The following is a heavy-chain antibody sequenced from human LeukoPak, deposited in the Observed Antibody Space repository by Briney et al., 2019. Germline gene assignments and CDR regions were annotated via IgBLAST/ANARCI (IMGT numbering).Heavy chain of an antibody. D-gene: IGHD3-22*01. Sequence: SETLSLTCAVYGGSFSGYYWSWSRQPPGKGLEWIGKINNAGRTKYNPSLKSGVSMSIDTSRIQFSWKLGSATAAYTVVYYGARGDFYDSSGYYPAFDIWGQGTMVTVSS. V-gene: IGHV4-34*01. CDR1: GGSFSGYY. J-gene: IGHJ3*02. CDR3: ARGDFYDSSGYYPAFDI. CDR2: INNAGRT.